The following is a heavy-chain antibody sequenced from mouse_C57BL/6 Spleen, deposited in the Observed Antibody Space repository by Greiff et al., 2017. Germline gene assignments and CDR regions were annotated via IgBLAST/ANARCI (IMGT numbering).Heavy chain of an antibody. J-gene: IGHJ4*01. CDR2: ISSGSSTI. V-gene: IGHV5-17*01. CDR3: ARLLYYGSTYYYAMDY. CDR1: GFTFSDYG. Sequence: DVMLVESGGGLVKPGGSLKLSCAASGFTFSDYGMHWVRQAPEKGLEWVAYISSGSSTIYYADTVKGRFTISRDNAKNTLFLQMTSLRSEDTAMYYCARLLYYGSTYYYAMDYWGQGTSVTVSS. D-gene: IGHD1-1*01.